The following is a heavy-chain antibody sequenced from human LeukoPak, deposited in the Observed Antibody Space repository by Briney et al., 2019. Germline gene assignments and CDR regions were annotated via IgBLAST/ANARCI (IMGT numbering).Heavy chain of an antibody. Sequence: GGSLRLSCAASGFTFSSYWMHWVRQAPGKGLVWVSRINDDGSSTTYADSVKGRLTISRDNAKNTLYLQMNSLRAEDTAVYYCARESRYYGGNPFDYWGQGTLVTVSS. CDR2: INDDGSST. CDR1: GFTFSSYW. V-gene: IGHV3-74*01. J-gene: IGHJ4*02. CDR3: ARESRYYGGNPFDY. D-gene: IGHD4-23*01.